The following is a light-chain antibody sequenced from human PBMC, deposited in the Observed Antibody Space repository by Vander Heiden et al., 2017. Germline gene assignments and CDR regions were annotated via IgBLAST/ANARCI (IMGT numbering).Light chain of an antibody. J-gene: IGLJ1*01. CDR3: NSYTTSSTLV. Sequence: QSALTQPASVSGSPGQSIPISCTGTSSDVGAYSYVSWYQQHPGKAPKLMIYDVSNRPSGVSNRFSGSKSGNTASLTISGLQAEDEADYYCNSYTTSSTLVFGTGTKVTVL. CDR2: DVS. V-gene: IGLV2-14*03. CDR1: SSDVGAYSY.